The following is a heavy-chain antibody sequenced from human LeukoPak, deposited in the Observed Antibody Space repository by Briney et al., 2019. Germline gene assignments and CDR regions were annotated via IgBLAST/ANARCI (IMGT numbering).Heavy chain of an antibody. J-gene: IGHJ4*02. V-gene: IGHV4-38-2*01. CDR1: GYSISSGYY. D-gene: IGHD2-2*01. CDR3: ARRLGYCSSTSCYYYFDY. CDR2: IYHSGST. Sequence: SETLSLTCAVSGYSISSGYYWGWIRQPPGKGLEWIGSIYHSGSTYYNPSLKSRVTVSVDTSKNQFSLKLSSVTAADTAVYYCARRLGYCSSTSCYYYFDYWGQGTLVTVSS.